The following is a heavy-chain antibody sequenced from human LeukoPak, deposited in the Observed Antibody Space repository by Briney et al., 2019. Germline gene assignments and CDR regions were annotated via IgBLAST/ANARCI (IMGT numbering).Heavy chain of an antibody. CDR2: IYYSGST. Sequence: SETLSLTCTVSGGSISNYYWSWIRQPPGKGLEWIGYIYYSGSTNYNPSLKSRVTISVDTSKNQFSLKLSSVTAADTAVYYCARVMSGYSYGYPDYWGQGTLVTVSS. D-gene: IGHD5-18*01. J-gene: IGHJ4*02. CDR1: GGSISNYY. V-gene: IGHV4-59*01. CDR3: ARVMSGYSYGYPDY.